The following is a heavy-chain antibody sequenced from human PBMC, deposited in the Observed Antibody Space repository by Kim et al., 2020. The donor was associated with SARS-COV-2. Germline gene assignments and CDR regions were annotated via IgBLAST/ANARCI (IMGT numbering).Heavy chain of an antibody. Sequence: GGSLGLSCAASGFTVSSNYMSWVRQAPGKGLEWVSVIYSGGSTYYADSVKGRFTISRDNSKNTLYLQMNSLRAEDTAVYYCASSPSRPEGSQYFQHWGQGTLVTVSS. CDR3: ASSPSRPEGSQYFQH. J-gene: IGHJ1*01. CDR1: GFTVSSNY. CDR2: IYSGGST. V-gene: IGHV3-53*01. D-gene: IGHD3-10*01.